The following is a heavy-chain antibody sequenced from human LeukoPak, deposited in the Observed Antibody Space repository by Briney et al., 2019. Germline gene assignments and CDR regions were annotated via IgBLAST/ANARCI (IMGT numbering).Heavy chain of an antibody. D-gene: IGHD2-2*02. CDR1: GFTFSSYG. Sequence: PGGSLRLSCAASGFTFSSYGMNWVRQAPGKGLERVSGFSGSTGSTHYADSVKGRFTISRDNSRDTLSLQMNSLRGEDTAVYYCARGGMRGKISYTYYYMDVWGKGTTVTVSS. CDR2: FSGSTGST. CDR3: ARGGMRGKISYTYYYMDV. J-gene: IGHJ6*03. V-gene: IGHV3-23*01.